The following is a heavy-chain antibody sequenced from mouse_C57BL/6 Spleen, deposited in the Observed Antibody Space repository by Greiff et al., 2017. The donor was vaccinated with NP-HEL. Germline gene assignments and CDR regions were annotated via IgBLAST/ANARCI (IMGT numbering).Heavy chain of an antibody. CDR2: ISSGSSTI. D-gene: IGHD1-1*01. J-gene: IGHJ1*03. CDR3: ARAYGSSSGYFDV. CDR1: GFTFSDYG. Sequence: EVHLVESGGGLVKPGVSLKLSFSASGFTFSDYGMHWVRQAPEKGLEWVAYISSGSSTIYYADTVKGRFTISRDNAKNTLFLQMTSLRSEDTAMYYCARAYGSSSGYFDVWGTGTTVTDYS. V-gene: IGHV5-17*01.